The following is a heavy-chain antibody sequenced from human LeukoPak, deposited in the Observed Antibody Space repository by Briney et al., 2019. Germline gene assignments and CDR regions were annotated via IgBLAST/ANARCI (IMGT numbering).Heavy chain of an antibody. Sequence: GGSLTLSCGASGFTFSSYAMNWVRQAPGKGLEWVSGISGSGGSTYYADSVKGRFTISRDNTKNTLYLQMNSLRAEDTAVYYCAKGKDYSNYVAAFDYWGQGTLVTISS. CDR1: GFTFSSYA. CDR3: AKGKDYSNYVAAFDY. V-gene: IGHV3-23*01. CDR2: ISGSGGST. J-gene: IGHJ4*02. D-gene: IGHD4-11*01.